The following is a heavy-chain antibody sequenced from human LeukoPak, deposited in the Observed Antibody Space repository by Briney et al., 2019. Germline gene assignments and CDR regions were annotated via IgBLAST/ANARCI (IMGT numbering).Heavy chain of an antibody. CDR1: GLTVSSYA. CDR3: SKYTSGTSYRGLDQ. Sequence: GGSLRLSCGASGLTVSSYAMSWVRQAPGKGLEWVSTIMGSAANTYYADSVKGRFTISRDDSKNTVYLQMNSLRAEDTAVYSCSKYTSGTSYRGLDQWGHGTLVTVSS. CDR2: IMGSAANT. V-gene: IGHV3-23*01. J-gene: IGHJ4*01. D-gene: IGHD3-10*01.